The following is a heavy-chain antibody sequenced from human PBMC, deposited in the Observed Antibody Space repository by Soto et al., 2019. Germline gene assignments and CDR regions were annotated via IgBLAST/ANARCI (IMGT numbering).Heavy chain of an antibody. J-gene: IGHJ4*02. CDR3: ARASRDYLNQAY. Sequence: GGSLRLSCAASGFTFSSYSMNWVRQAPGKGLEWVSSISSSSSYIYYADSVKGRFTISRDNAKNSLYLQMNSLRAEDTAVYYCARASRDYLNQAYWGQGTLVTVSS. V-gene: IGHV3-21*01. CDR2: ISSSSSYI. CDR1: GFTFSSYS. D-gene: IGHD4-17*01.